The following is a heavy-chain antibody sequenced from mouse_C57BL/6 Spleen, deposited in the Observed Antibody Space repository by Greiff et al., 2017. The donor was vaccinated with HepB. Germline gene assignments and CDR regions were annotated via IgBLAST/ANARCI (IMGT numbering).Heavy chain of an antibody. Sequence: QVQLKQPGAELVMPGASVKLSCKASGYTFTSYWMHWVKQRPGQGLEWIGEIDPSDSYTNYNQKFKGKSTLTVDKSSSTAYMQLSSLTSEDSAVYYCARRQLGWYFDVWGTGTTVTVSS. J-gene: IGHJ1*03. CDR2: IDPSDSYT. V-gene: IGHV1-69*01. CDR3: ARRQLGWYFDV. CDR1: GYTFTSYW. D-gene: IGHD4-1*02.